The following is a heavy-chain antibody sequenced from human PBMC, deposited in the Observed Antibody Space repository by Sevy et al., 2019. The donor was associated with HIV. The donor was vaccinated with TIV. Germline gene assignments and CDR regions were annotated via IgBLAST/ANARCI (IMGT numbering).Heavy chain of an antibody. V-gene: IGHV3-30*04. CDR1: GFTFSSYA. D-gene: IGHD3-22*01. Sequence: GGSLRLSCAASGFTFSSYAMSWVRQAPDKGLEWVAVISYDGGVKYFAVSVKGRVTTSRDNSKNTLYLQMNSLGPEDTAVYYCAGDLPSAVINPFYSYGLDVWGQGTTVTVSS. J-gene: IGHJ6*02. CDR2: ISYDGGVK. CDR3: AGDLPSAVINPFYSYGLDV.